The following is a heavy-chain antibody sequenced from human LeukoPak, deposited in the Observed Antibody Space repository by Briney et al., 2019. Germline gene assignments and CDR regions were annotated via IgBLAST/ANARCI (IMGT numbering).Heavy chain of an antibody. J-gene: IGHJ4*02. CDR2: ISSSTSTI. V-gene: IGHV3-48*02. CDR1: GFPLSRYW. CDR3: ARAYCGGGFCYSGFDF. Sequence: GGSLRLSCEASGFPLSRYWMSWVRQAPGKGLEWVSYISSSTSTIYYADSVKGRFTISRDNAKNSLYLQMNSLRDEDTAVYYCARAYCGGGFCYSGFDFWGQGTLVTVSS. D-gene: IGHD2-15*01.